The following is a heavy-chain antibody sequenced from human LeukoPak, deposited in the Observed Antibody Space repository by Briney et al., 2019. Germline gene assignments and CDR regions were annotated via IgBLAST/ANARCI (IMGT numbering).Heavy chain of an antibody. J-gene: IGHJ4*02. CDR3: ARFSSSWYYFDY. CDR2: MNPNSGNT. Sequence: GASVKVSCKASGYTLTSYDINWVRQATGQGLEWMGWMNPNSGNTGYAQKFQGRVTMTRNTSISTAYMELSSLRSEDTAVYYCARFSSSWYYFDYWGQGTLVTVSS. D-gene: IGHD6-13*01. CDR1: GYTLTSYD. V-gene: IGHV1-8*01.